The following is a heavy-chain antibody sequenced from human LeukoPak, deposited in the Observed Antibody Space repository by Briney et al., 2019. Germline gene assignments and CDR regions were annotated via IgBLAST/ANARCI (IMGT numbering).Heavy chain of an antibody. V-gene: IGHV4-34*01. CDR3: ARTPRWLPPHYFDY. J-gene: IGHJ4*02. D-gene: IGHD5-12*01. CDR2: INHSGST. CDR1: NGSISGFY. Sequence: PSETLSLTCSVSNGSISGFYWSWIRQPPGKGLEWIGEINHSGSTNYNPSLKSRVTISVDTSKNQFSLKLSSVTAADTAVYYCARTPRWLPPHYFDYWGQGTLVTVSS.